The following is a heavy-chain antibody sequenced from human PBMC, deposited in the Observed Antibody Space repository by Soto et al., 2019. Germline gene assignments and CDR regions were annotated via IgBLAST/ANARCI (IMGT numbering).Heavy chain of an antibody. D-gene: IGHD6-19*01. CDR2: IYSGGST. Sequence: EVQLVESGGGLIQPGGSLRLSCAASGFTVSSNYMSWVRQAPGKGLEWVSVIYSGGSTYYADSVKGRFTISRDNSKNTLYLQMNSLSAEDTAVYYCASGQGESGRIAVGGMDVWGQDSTVTVSS. J-gene: IGHJ6*02. CDR3: ASGQGESGRIAVGGMDV. CDR1: GFTVSSNY. V-gene: IGHV3-53*02.